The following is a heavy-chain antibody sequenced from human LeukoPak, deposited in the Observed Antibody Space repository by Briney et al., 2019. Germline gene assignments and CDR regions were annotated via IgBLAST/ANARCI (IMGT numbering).Heavy chain of an antibody. CDR2: IIPIFGTA. Sequence: SVKVSCKASGGTFSSYAISWVRQAPGQGLEWMGGIIPIFGTANYAQKFQGRVTVTADESTSTAYMELSSLRSEDTAVYYCASGDYGEDYFDYWGQGTLVTVSS. CDR1: GGTFSSYA. J-gene: IGHJ4*02. CDR3: ASGDYGEDYFDY. V-gene: IGHV1-69*13. D-gene: IGHD4-17*01.